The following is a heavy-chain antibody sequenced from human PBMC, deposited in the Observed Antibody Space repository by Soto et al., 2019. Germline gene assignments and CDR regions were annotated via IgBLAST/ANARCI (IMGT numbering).Heavy chain of an antibody. J-gene: IGHJ6*02. D-gene: IGHD3-3*01. Sequence: EVQLVESGGGLVQPGGSLRLSCAASGFTFSTYSMNWVRQAPGKGLEWVSYISSSSSTIYYADSVKGRFTISRDNAKTSLYLQMNSLRDEDTAVYYCARSGRFEFYYNYAMDVWGQGTTVTVSS. CDR1: GFTFSTYS. CDR2: ISSSSSTI. CDR3: ARSGRFEFYYNYAMDV. V-gene: IGHV3-48*02.